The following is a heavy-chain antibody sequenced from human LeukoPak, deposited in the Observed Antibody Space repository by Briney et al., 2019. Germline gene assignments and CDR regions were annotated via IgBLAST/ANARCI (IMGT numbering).Heavy chain of an antibody. CDR1: GGTFSSYA. Sequence: SVKVSCKASGGTFSSYAISWVRQAPGQGLEWMGGIIPIFGTANYAQKFQGRVTITTDESTSTAYMELSSLRSEDTAVYYCATTHYDYSSSYFDYWGQGTLVTVSS. CDR2: IIPIFGTA. D-gene: IGHD4-11*01. J-gene: IGHJ4*02. CDR3: ATTHYDYSSSYFDY. V-gene: IGHV1-69*05.